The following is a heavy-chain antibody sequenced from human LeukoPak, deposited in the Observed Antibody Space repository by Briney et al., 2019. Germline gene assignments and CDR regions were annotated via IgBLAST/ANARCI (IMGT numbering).Heavy chain of an antibody. CDR1: GFTFNNYA. J-gene: IGHJ4*02. Sequence: GGSLRLSCEASGFTFNNYAMQWVRQAPGRGLEWVAVISSDGRKPYYADAVKGRFTMSRDNSKNTVYMQMNGLRAEDTAMYYCARDFGYASGTYMVYWGQGTLVTVSS. CDR3: ARDFGYASGTYMVY. V-gene: IGHV3-30*04. CDR2: ISSDGRKP. D-gene: IGHD1-26*01.